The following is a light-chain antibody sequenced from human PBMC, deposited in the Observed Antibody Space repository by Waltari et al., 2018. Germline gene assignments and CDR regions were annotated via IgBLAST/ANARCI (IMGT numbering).Light chain of an antibody. V-gene: IGKV1-39*01. J-gene: IGKJ2*01. Sequence: DIQMTQSPSSLSLSVGDRVTITCRASQSISDHLNWYQQKPGEAPKLPIYVASNLESGFPSRFSGSGSGTDFTLTINSLQPGDFATYYCQQSFRTPYTFGQGTKLEVK. CDR2: VAS. CDR3: QQSFRTPYT. CDR1: QSISDH.